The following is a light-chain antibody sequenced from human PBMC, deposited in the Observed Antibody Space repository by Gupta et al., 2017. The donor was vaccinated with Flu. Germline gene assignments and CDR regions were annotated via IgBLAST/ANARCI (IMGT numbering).Light chain of an antibody. V-gene: IGKV3-20*01. Sequence: PGERATLSCRASQRIRSSYLAWYQQKPGQAPRLLIYGASSRATGIPDRFSGSGSGTAFTLTISRLEPEDFAVYYCQQYGDSPLTFGGGTKVEI. CDR2: GAS. J-gene: IGKJ4*01. CDR1: QRIRSSY. CDR3: QQYGDSPLT.